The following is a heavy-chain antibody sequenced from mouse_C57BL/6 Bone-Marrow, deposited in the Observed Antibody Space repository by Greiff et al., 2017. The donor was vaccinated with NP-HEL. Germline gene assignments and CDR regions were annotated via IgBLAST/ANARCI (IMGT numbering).Heavy chain of an antibody. CDR3: ADSSGYGAY. J-gene: IGHJ3*01. Sequence: VMLVESGPGLVQPSQSLSITCTVSGFSLTSYGVHWVRQSPGKGLEWLGVIWSGGSTDYNAAFISRLSISKDNSKSQVFFKMNSLQADDTAIYYCADSSGYGAYWGQGTLVTVSA. CDR1: GFSLTSYG. D-gene: IGHD3-2*02. V-gene: IGHV2-2*01. CDR2: IWSGGST.